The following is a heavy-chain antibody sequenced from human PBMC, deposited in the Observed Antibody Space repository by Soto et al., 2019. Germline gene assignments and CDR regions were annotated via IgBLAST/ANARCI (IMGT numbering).Heavy chain of an antibody. CDR1: GYTFTSYG. Sequence: ASVKVSCKASGYTFTSYGISWVRQAPGQGLEWMGWISAYNGNTNYAQKLQGRVTMTTDTSTSTAYMELRSLRSDDMAVYYCAIIQATEVAGLVFDYWGQGTLVTVSS. CDR3: AIIQATEVAGLVFDY. V-gene: IGHV1-18*03. D-gene: IGHD6-19*01. CDR2: ISAYNGNT. J-gene: IGHJ4*02.